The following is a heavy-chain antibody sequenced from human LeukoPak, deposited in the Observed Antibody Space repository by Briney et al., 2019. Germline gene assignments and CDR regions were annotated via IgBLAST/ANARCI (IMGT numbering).Heavy chain of an antibody. Sequence: SETLSLTCTVSGGSISNYYWTWIRQPPGKGLEWIGYIYYRGATNYNPSLKSRVTISVDTSKNQFSLKLSSVTAADTAVYYCARVRHSSGWSDFDYWGQGTLVTVSS. CDR1: GGSISNYY. D-gene: IGHD6-19*01. CDR3: ARVRHSSGWSDFDY. V-gene: IGHV4-59*01. CDR2: IYYRGAT. J-gene: IGHJ4*02.